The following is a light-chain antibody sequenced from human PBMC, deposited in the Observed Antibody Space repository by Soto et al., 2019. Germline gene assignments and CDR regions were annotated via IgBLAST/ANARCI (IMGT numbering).Light chain of an antibody. V-gene: IGKV3-11*01. Sequence: EIVLTQSPATLSLSAGERATLSCRASQSVNNYLVWYQQRPGQAPRLLIYDASNRATGIPARFSGSGSGTDFTLTISSLEPEDFAVYYCQQRRNWPITFGQETRLEIK. J-gene: IGKJ5*01. CDR1: QSVNNY. CDR3: QQRRNWPIT. CDR2: DAS.